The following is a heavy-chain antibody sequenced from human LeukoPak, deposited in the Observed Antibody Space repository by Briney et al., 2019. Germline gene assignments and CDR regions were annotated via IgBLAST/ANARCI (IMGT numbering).Heavy chain of an antibody. CDR3: AKDGGDY. D-gene: IGHD2-15*01. Sequence: SETLSLTCTVSGGSISSSSYYWGWIRQPPGKGLEWIGSIYYSGSTYYNPSLKSRVTISVDTSKNQFSLKLSSVTAADTAVYYCAKDGGDYWGQGTLVTVSS. CDR2: IYYSGST. J-gene: IGHJ4*02. CDR1: GGSISSSSYY. V-gene: IGHV4-39*02.